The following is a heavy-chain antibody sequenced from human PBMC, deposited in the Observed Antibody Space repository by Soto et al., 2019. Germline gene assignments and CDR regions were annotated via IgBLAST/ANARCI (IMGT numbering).Heavy chain of an antibody. CDR2: IIPIFETP. CDR1: GGTFSSHA. V-gene: IGHV1-69*01. Sequence: QVQLVQSGAELRNPGSSVKASCTASGGTFSSHAVSWVRQAPGQGPEWMGGIIPIFETPTYAQRFQGRLTITADESTSTAYMELSSLRSDDTAVYYCATRGGHRPGYQYGMDVWGQGTTVSVSS. D-gene: IGHD2-15*01. J-gene: IGHJ6*02. CDR3: ATRGGHRPGYQYGMDV.